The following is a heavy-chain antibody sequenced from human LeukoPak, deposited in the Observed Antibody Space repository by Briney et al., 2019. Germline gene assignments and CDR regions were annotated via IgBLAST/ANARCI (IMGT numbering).Heavy chain of an antibody. CDR1: GGSFSGYY. CDR2: INHSGST. Sequence: SETLSLTCAVYGGSFSGYYWSWIRQPPGKGLEWIGEINHSGSTNYNPSLKSRVTISVDTSKNQFSLKLSSVTAADTAVYYCATGPAARWFDPGAREPWSPSPQ. J-gene: IGHJ5*02. CDR3: ATGPAARWFDP. D-gene: IGHD2-2*01. V-gene: IGHV4-34*01.